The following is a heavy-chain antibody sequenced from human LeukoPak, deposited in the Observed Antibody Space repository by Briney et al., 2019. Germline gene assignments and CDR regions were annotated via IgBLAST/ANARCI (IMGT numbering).Heavy chain of an antibody. CDR3: ARDSVTSNWFDP. D-gene: IGHD2-2*01. J-gene: IGHJ5*02. Sequence: SVKVSCTASGGTFSSYAISWVRQAPGQGLEWMGGIIPIFGTANYAQKFQGRVTMTRDTSTSTVYMELSSLRSEDTAVYYCARDSVTSNWFDPWGQGTLVTVSS. V-gene: IGHV1-69*05. CDR2: IIPIFGTA. CDR1: GGTFSSYA.